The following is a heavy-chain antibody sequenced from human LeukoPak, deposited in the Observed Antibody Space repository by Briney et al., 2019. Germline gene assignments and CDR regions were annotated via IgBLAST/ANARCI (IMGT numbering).Heavy chain of an antibody. Sequence: SETLSLTCAVYGGSFSGYYWSWIRQPPGKGLEWIGEINHSGSTNYNPSLKSRVTIPVDTSRNQFSLKLSPVTAADTAVYYCARGLRGFGELSYWGQGTLVTVSS. J-gene: IGHJ4*02. CDR1: GGSFSGYY. D-gene: IGHD3-10*01. CDR3: ARGLRGFGELSY. V-gene: IGHV4-34*01. CDR2: INHSGST.